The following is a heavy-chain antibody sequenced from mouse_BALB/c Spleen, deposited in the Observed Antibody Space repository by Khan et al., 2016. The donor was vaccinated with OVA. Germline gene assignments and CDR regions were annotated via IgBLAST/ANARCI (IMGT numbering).Heavy chain of an antibody. J-gene: IGHJ1*01. CDR2: INTNSGVP. D-gene: IGHD2-4*01. CDR3: ASGYDYGWYFDV. Sequence: QIQLVQSGPELKKPGETVRISCKASGYTFTTAGMQWVQKMPGKGLKWIGWINTNSGVPKYAEDFKGRFAFSLETSASTAYLQITNLKNEDTATYFCASGYDYGWYFDVWGAGTTVTVSS. CDR1: GYTFTTAG. V-gene: IGHV9-4*02.